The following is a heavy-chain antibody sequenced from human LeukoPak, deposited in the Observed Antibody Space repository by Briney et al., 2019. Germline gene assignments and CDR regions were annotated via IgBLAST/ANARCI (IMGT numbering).Heavy chain of an antibody. Sequence: KSSETLSLTCTVSGGSISSSSYYWGWIRQPPGKGLEWIGSIYYSGSTYYNPSLKSRVTISVDTSKNQFSLKLSSVTPTDTAVYYCARQRRIAAAGPIFRAPDCWGQGTLVTVSS. V-gene: IGHV4-39*01. CDR1: GGSISSSSYY. J-gene: IGHJ4*02. CDR2: IYYSGST. CDR3: ARQRRIAAAGPIFRAPDC. D-gene: IGHD6-13*01.